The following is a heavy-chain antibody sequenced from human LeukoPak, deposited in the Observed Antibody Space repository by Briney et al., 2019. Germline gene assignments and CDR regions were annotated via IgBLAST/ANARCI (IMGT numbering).Heavy chain of an antibody. J-gene: IGHJ4*02. CDR3: ARDRSRGYCSGGICYYRFDY. CDR2: IRSKAYGGTT. V-gene: IGHV3-71*01. D-gene: IGHD2-15*01. Sequence: GGSLRLSCAASGFTFSDYYMSWFRQAPGKALEWVAFIRSKAYGGTTEYAASVKDRFTISRDDSKSIAYLQMNSLKAEDTAVYYCARDRSRGYCSGGICYYRFDYWGQGTLVTVSS. CDR1: GFTFSDYY.